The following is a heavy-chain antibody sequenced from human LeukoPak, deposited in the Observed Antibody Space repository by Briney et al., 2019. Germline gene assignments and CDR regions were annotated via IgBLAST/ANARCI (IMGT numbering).Heavy chain of an antibody. D-gene: IGHD2-15*01. V-gene: IGHV1-69*05. CDR1: GGTFSSYA. Sequence: ASVEVSCKASGGTFSSYAISWVREAPGQGLEWMGRIIPSFGTANYAQKFKGRVTITTDESTSTVYMELSSLRSEDTAVYYCARDPGLLWYFDLWGRGTLVTVSS. J-gene: IGHJ2*01. CDR3: ARDPGLLWYFDL. CDR2: IIPSFGTA.